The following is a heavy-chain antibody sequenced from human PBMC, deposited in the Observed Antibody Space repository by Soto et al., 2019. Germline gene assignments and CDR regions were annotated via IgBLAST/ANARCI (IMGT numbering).Heavy chain of an antibody. Sequence: SVKVSCKASGGTFSNYAINWVRQAPGLELEWMGQVTPKLATAKHAQKFQGRVTITADESASTAYMYVSSLRSEDTAVYFCARRRDGYNSAFDISGPGTFVTV. CDR3: ARRRDGYNSAFDI. CDR1: GGTFSNYA. CDR2: VTPKLATA. V-gene: IGHV1-69*13. D-gene: IGHD5-12*01. J-gene: IGHJ3*02.